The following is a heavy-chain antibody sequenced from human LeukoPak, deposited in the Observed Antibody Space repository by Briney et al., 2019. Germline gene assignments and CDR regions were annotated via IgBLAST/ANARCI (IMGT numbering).Heavy chain of an antibody. J-gene: IGHJ3*02. V-gene: IGHV3-15*01. D-gene: IGHD3-22*01. Sequence: GGSHRLSCAVSGFSFSNAWMSWVRQAPGKGLEWVGRIKSKTDGGTTDYAAPVKGRFTISRDDSKNTLYLQMNSLKTEDTAVYYCTRDQPYYDSSGYYSGAFDIWGQGTMVTVSS. CDR3: TRDQPYYDSSGYYSGAFDI. CDR1: GFSFSNAW. CDR2: IKSKTDGGTT.